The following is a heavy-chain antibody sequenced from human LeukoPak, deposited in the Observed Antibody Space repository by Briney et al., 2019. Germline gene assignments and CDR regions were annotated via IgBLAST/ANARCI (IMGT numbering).Heavy chain of an antibody. CDR1: GFTFSSYG. D-gene: IGHD1-7*01. CDR2: ISSSSLTI. V-gene: IGHV3-48*01. Sequence: GGSLRLSCAASGFTFSSYGMHWVRQAPGGGLEWVSYISSSSLTIYYADSVKGRFIVSRDNGKDSVFLQMSSLTAEDTAVYYCARVTGTTSVVMDSWGQGTLVTVSS. CDR3: ARVTGTTSVVMDS. J-gene: IGHJ5*02.